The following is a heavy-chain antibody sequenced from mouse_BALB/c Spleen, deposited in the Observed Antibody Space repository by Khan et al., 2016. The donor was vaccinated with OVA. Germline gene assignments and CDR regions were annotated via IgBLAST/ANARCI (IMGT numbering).Heavy chain of an antibody. CDR2: IYPGNSDT. CDR1: GYSFTSYL. V-gene: IGHV1-5*01. Sequence: EVQLQQSGPVLARPGASVKMSCKASGYSFTSYLIHWVKQRPGQGLEWIGDIYPGNSDTTYNQKFKDKAKLTAGTSANTAYMELSSLTNEDSAVFKGGRGGNSAFAYGGKGTLGTGSA. J-gene: IGHJ3*01. CDR3: GRGGNSAFAY.